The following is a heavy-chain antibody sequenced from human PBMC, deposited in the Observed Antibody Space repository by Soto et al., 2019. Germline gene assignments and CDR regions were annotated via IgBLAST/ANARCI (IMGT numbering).Heavy chain of an antibody. CDR3: AKSQTLYY. CDR1: VFTFSSYA. Sequence: GGSLRLSCAASVFTFSSYAMTWVRQAPGKGLEWVSLISGSGGTSYYPDSVKGRFTISRDNSKNTPYLQMKSLRADDTAVYSCAKSQTLYYWGQGTLVTVSS. J-gene: IGHJ4*02. V-gene: IGHV3-23*01. D-gene: IGHD2-15*01. CDR2: ISGSGGTS.